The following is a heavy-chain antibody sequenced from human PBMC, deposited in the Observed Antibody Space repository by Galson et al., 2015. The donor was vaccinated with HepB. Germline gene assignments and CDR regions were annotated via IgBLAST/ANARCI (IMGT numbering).Heavy chain of an antibody. CDR2: ISVYNGNT. V-gene: IGHV1-18*01. J-gene: IGHJ4*02. D-gene: IGHD6-19*01. Sequence: SCKASGYTFTGYGISWVRQAPGQGLEWMGWISVYNGNTHYAQKLRGRVSMTTDTSTSTAYMELRSLGSDDTAVYYCARGVAVAAWYYFDYWGQGTLVTVSS. CDR1: GYTFTGYG. CDR3: ARGVAVAAWYYFDY.